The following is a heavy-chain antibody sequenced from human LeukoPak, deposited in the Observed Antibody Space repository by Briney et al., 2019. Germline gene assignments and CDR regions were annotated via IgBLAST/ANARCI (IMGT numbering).Heavy chain of an antibody. Sequence: SETLSLTCTVSGGSISPSYWSWIRQPPGKGLEWIGYIYSSGSTNYNPSLKSRVTISVDTSKNQFSLKLRSVTAADTAVYYCARGVKIQYSSSSRNWYLDLWGRGTLVTVSS. CDR3: ARGVKIQYSSSSRNWYLDL. D-gene: IGHD6-6*01. V-gene: IGHV4-59*08. J-gene: IGHJ2*01. CDR1: GGSISPSY. CDR2: IYSSGST.